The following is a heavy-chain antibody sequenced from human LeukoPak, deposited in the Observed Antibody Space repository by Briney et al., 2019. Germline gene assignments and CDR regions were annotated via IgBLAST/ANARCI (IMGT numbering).Heavy chain of an antibody. CDR3: ARVQDRLVIRGPPNY. CDR2: IIPIFGTA. J-gene: IGHJ4*02. V-gene: IGHV1-69*01. D-gene: IGHD3-9*01. Sequence: GSSVKVSCKASGGTFSSYAISWVRQAPGQGLEWMGGIIPIFGTANYAQKLQGRVTITADESTSTAYMELSSLRSEDTAVYYCARVQDRLVIRGPPNYWGQGTLVTVSS. CDR1: GGTFSSYA.